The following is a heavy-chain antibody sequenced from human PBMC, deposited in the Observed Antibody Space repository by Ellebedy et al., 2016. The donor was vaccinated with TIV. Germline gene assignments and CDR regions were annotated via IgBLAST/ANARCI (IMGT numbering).Heavy chain of an antibody. Sequence: GESLKISCAASGFTVSSNYMSWVRQAPGKGLEWVSIIYSVGSTYYADSVKGRFTISRDNSKNTLYLQMNSLRAEDTAVYYCARVLVFGGEPRHHYFDYWGQGTLVTVSS. J-gene: IGHJ4*02. CDR1: GFTVSSNY. D-gene: IGHD3-10*01. V-gene: IGHV3-53*01. CDR2: IYSVGST. CDR3: ARVLVFGGEPRHHYFDY.